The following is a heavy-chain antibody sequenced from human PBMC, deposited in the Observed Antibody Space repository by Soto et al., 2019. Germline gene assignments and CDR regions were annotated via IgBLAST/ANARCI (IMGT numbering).Heavy chain of an antibody. Sequence: PGGSLRLSCAASGFTFSSFTMSWVRQAPGKGLEWVSGTSSTGGTSSYADSVKGRFTISRDNTKNTLYLQMSSLRAEDTAVYYCAKDRVGSTYPYCFDYWGQGSVVTVSS. CDR1: GFTFSSFT. CDR3: AKDRVGSTYPYCFDY. CDR2: TSSTGGTS. V-gene: IGHV3-23*01. J-gene: IGHJ4*02. D-gene: IGHD1-26*01.